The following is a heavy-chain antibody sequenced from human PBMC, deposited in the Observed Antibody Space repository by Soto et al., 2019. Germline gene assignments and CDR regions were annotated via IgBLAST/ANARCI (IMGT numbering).Heavy chain of an antibody. CDR3: ANGGNLFGP. J-gene: IGHJ5*02. Sequence: SETLSLTCNVSGGSISNYYWTWVRQSPEKGLEWIGYMYYNGNINYNPSLKSRVTISIDTSKNQFSLTLKSVTAADTAVYYCANGGNLFGPLGQGVLVTVSS. CDR2: MYYNGNI. V-gene: IGHV4-59*01. CDR1: GGSISNYY. D-gene: IGHD3-16*01.